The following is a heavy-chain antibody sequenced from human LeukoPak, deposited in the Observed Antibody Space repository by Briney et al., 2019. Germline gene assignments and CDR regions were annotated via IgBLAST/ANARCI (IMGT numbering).Heavy chain of an antibody. V-gene: IGHV3-23*01. CDR2: ISGSGGST. J-gene: IGHJ3*02. D-gene: IGHD1-26*01. Sequence: GGSLRLSCAASGFTFSSYAMSWVRQAPGKGLEWVSAISGSGGSTYYADSVKGRFTISRDNSKNTLDLQMNSLRAEDTAVYYCSGEGVGAEESPPMSFDIWGQGTMVTVSS. CDR1: GFTFSSYA. CDR3: SGEGVGAEESPPMSFDI.